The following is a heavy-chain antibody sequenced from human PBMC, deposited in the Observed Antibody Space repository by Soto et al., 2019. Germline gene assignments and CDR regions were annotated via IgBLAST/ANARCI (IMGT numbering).Heavy chain of an antibody. CDR2: IYYSGST. CDR1: GGSISSCGYF. V-gene: IGHV4-31*03. J-gene: IGHJ5*02. Sequence: NLSPTCTLPGGSISSCGYFWSWIRQHPVKGLEWIGYIYYSGSTYYNPSLKSRVTISVDTSKNQFSLKLSSVTAADTAVYYCAREKGYCSGGSCYSYNWFDPWGQGTLVTASS. D-gene: IGHD2-15*01. CDR3: AREKGYCSGGSCYSYNWFDP.